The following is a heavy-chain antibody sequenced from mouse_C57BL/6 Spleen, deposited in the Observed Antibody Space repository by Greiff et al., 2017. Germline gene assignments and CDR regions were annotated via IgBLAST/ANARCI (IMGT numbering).Heavy chain of an antibody. Sequence: VQLKQSGAELVRPGASVKLSCTASGFNIKDYYMHWVKQRPEQGLEWIGRIDPEDGDPAYAPKFQGKAPMTADTSSNTAYLQLSSLTSEDTDVYYCTTPPQNDAMDYWGQGTSVTVSS. CDR2: IDPEDGDP. J-gene: IGHJ4*01. CDR3: TTPPQNDAMDY. CDR1: GFNIKDYY. V-gene: IGHV14-1*01.